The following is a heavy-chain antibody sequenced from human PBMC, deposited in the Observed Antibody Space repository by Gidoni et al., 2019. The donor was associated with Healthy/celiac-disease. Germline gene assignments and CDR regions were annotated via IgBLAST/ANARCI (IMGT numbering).Heavy chain of an antibody. CDR3: AKGGERFDY. CDR1: GFTFSSYA. D-gene: IGHD1-26*01. Sequence: EVQLLESWGGLVQPGGSLRFSCAASGFTFSSYALSWVRQAPGKGLGWVSAISGSGGSTYYADSVKGRFTISRDKSKNTLYLQMNSLRAEDTAVYYCAKGGERFDYWGQGTLVTVSS. V-gene: IGHV3-23*01. J-gene: IGHJ4*02. CDR2: ISGSGGST.